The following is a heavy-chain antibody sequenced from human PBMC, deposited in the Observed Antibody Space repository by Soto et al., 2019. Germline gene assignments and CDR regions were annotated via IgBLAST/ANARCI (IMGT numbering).Heavy chain of an antibody. J-gene: IGHJ6*02. CDR3: AKDINTPQFNYYYYGMDV. V-gene: IGHV3-7*01. D-gene: IGHD1-20*01. Sequence: GGSLGLCCAAWGFTLSSYWMRWVRQATGKGLEWVGTIKPDGSESYYADSVKGRFTISRDNSKNTLYLQMKSLRAEDTAVYYCAKDINTPQFNYYYYGMDVWGQGTTVTVSS. CDR1: GFTLSSYW. CDR2: IKPDGSES.